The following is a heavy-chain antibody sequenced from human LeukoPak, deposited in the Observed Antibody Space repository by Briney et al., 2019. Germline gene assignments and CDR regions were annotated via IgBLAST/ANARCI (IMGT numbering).Heavy chain of an antibody. CDR2: IKQDGSEK. V-gene: IGHV3-7*01. CDR3: ARAGQQLSRYYFDY. D-gene: IGHD6-13*01. Sequence: PGGSLRLSCAASGFTFSSYWMSWVRQAPGKGLEWVANIKQDGSEKYYVDSVKGRFTISRDNAKNSLYLQMNSLRAEDTAVYYCARAGQQLSRYYFDYWGQGTLVTVSS. CDR1: GFTFSSYW. J-gene: IGHJ4*02.